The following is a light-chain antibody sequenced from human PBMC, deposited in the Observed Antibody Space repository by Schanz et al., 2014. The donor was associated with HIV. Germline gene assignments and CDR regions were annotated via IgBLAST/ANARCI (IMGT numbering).Light chain of an antibody. CDR3: SSYTSSSTYV. CDR1: SSDVGGYNY. CDR2: DVS. J-gene: IGLJ1*01. Sequence: QSALTQPASVSGSPGQSITISCTGTSSDVGGYNYVSWYQQHPGKAPKLMIYDVSNRPSGVSDRFSGSRSGDMASLIISGLQPDDEADYYCSSYTSSSTYVFGTGTKPTVL. V-gene: IGLV2-14*03.